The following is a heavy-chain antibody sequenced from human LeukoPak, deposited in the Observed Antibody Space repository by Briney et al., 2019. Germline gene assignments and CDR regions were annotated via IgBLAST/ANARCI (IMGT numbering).Heavy chain of an antibody. Sequence: SETLSLTCAVYGGSFSGYYWSWIRQPPGKGLEWIGEINHSGSTNYNPSLKSRVTISVDTSKNQFSLKLSSVTAADTAVYYCARDNADYYGSGRSVNWFDPWGQGTLVTVSS. J-gene: IGHJ5*01. D-gene: IGHD3-10*01. V-gene: IGHV4-34*01. CDR3: ARDNADYYGSGRSVNWFDP. CDR2: INHSGST. CDR1: GGSFSGYY.